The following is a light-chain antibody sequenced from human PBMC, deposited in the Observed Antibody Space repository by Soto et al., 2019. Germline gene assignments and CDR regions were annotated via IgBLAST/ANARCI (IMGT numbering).Light chain of an antibody. CDR1: SSDVGAYNF. J-gene: IGLJ2*01. Sequence: QSVLTQPPSASGSPGQSVTISCTGTSSDVGAYNFVSWYQQHPGKAPKLMIYGVSNRPSGVSNRLSGSKSGNTASLTISGLQAEDEADYYCSSYTSSSTLVVFGGGTKVTVL. CDR3: SSYTSSSTLVV. CDR2: GVS. V-gene: IGLV2-14*01.